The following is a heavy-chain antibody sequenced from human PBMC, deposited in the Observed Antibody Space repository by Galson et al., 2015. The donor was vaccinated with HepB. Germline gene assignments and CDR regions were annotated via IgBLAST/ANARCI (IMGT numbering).Heavy chain of an antibody. Sequence: SLRLSCAASGFTVSSNYMSWVRQAPGKGLEWVSVIYSGGSTYYADSVKGRFTISRDNSKNTLYLQMNSLRAEDTAVYYCARELKQLVPGSYYYYYGMDVWGQGTTVTVSS. J-gene: IGHJ6*02. CDR3: ARELKQLVPGSYYYYYGMDV. V-gene: IGHV3-66*01. CDR2: IYSGGST. D-gene: IGHD6-13*01. CDR1: GFTVSSNY.